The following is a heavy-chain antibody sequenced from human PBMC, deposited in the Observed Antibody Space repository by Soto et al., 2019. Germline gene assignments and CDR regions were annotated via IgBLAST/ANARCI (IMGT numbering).Heavy chain of an antibody. V-gene: IGHV4-39*01. CDR1: GGSISSSSYY. CDR2: IYYSGST. J-gene: IGHJ4*02. D-gene: IGHD2-2*01. Sequence: SETLSLTCTVSGGSISSSSYYWGWIRQPPGKGLEWIGSIYYSGSTYYNPSLKSRVTISVDTSKNQFSLKLSSVTAAETAVYYCARHLPIKGYCSSTSCFPTGEYDYWGQGTLVTVSS. CDR3: ARHLPIKGYCSSTSCFPTGEYDY.